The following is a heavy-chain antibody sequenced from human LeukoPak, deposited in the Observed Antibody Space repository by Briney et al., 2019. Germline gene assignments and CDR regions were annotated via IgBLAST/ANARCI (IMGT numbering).Heavy chain of an antibody. CDR3: ARATTGDDAFDI. CDR1: GFAFSNAW. CDR2: IKSKTDGGTT. V-gene: IGHV3-15*01. Sequence: PGGSLRLSCAASGFAFSNAWMSWVRQAPGKRLEWVGHIKSKTDGGTTDYAAPVKGRFTISRDNAKNSLYLQMNSLRAEDTAVYYCARATTGDDAFDIWGQGTMVTVSS. J-gene: IGHJ3*02. D-gene: IGHD7-27*01.